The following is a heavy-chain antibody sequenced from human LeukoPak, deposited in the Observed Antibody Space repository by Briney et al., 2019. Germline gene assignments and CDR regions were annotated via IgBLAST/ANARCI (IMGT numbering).Heavy chain of an antibody. D-gene: IGHD1-26*01. Sequence: GASVKVSCEASGYTFTGYYIHWVRQAPGQGLEWMGWISPNSDDINYAQKFRGRVTMTRDTSITTAYMELSRLRYDDTAVYYCARADAALATTKAFDIWGRGTRVTVSS. CDR1: GYTFTGYY. J-gene: IGHJ3*02. V-gene: IGHV1-2*02. CDR3: ARADAALATTKAFDI. CDR2: ISPNSDDI.